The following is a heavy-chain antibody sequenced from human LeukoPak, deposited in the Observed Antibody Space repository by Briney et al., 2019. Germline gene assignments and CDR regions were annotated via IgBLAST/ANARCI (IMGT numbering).Heavy chain of an antibody. CDR2: ISGSGGST. V-gene: IGHV3-23*01. CDR3: ARTVVTARPYYFDY. Sequence: PGGSLRLSCAASGFTFSSYAMSWVHQARGKGLEWVSGISGSGGSTYYADSVKGRFTISRDNSKNTLYLQMNSLRAEDTAVYYCARTVVTARPYYFDYWGQGTLVTVSS. CDR1: GFTFSSYA. D-gene: IGHD2-21*02. J-gene: IGHJ4*02.